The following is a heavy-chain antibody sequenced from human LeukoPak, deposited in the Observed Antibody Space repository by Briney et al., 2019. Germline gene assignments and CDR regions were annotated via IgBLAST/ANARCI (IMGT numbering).Heavy chain of an antibody. CDR2: VSYSGST. D-gene: IGHD2-2*01. Sequence: SETLTLTCTVSGGSISTYSWSWIRQPPGKGLEWVGYVSYSGSTNYNPSLKSRVTMSVDTSMNQFSLKLSSVTAADTAVYYCAGRYCTSTTCYVGAVDGYEYWGQAAMPTVSS. CDR1: GGSISTYS. J-gene: IGHJ4*02. V-gene: IGHV4-59*01. CDR3: AGRYCTSTTCYVGAVDGYEY.